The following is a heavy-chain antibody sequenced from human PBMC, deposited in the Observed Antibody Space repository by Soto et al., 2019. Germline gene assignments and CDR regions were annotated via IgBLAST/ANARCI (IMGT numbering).Heavy chain of an antibody. CDR2: IYYSGST. D-gene: IGHD4-17*01. CDR3: GRRTVTTSYYYGMDV. J-gene: IGHJ6*02. V-gene: IGHV4-59*01. CDR1: GGSISSYY. Sequence: SETLSLTCTVSGGSISSYYWTWIRQPPGKGLEWIGYIYYSGSTYYNPSLKSRVTISVDTSKNQFSLRLNSVTAADTAVYYCGRRTVTTSYYYGMDVWGQGTTVNVSS.